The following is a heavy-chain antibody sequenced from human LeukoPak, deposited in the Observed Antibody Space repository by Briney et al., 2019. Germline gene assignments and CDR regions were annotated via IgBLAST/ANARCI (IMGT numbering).Heavy chain of an antibody. V-gene: IGHV1-46*01. CDR3: ARANNWNYLLDY. D-gene: IGHD1-7*01. CDR1: GYTFTSYY. CDR2: INPSGGST. Sequence: ASVKVSCKASGYTFTSYYMHWVRQAPGQGLEWMGIINPSGGSTSYAQKFQGRVTMTRDTSASTAYMELSSLRSEDMAVYYCARANNWNYLLDYWGQGTLVTVSS. J-gene: IGHJ4*02.